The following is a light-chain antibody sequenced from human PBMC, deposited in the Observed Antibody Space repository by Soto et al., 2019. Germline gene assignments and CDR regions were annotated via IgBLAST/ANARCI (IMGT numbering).Light chain of an antibody. V-gene: IGLV3-21*02. Sequence: SYELTQPPSVSVAPGQTARITCGGNNIGSKTVHWYQQRAGQAPVLVVYDDRDRPSGIPERFSGSNPGNTATLTISRVDAGDEADYYCQVWDTSGDHPVFGGGTKL. J-gene: IGLJ3*02. CDR3: QVWDTSGDHPV. CDR2: DDR. CDR1: NIGSKT.